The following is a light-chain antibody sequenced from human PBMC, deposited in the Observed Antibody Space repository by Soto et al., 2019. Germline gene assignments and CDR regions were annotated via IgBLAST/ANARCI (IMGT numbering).Light chain of an antibody. CDR3: MQALQTPNT. V-gene: IGKV2-28*01. CDR2: LAS. CDR1: QSLLYSDGDNY. J-gene: IGKJ5*01. Sequence: IVMTQSPLSLGVTPVEPASISCRSSQSLLYSDGDNYLDWYLQKPGQSPQLLIYLASNRASGVPARFSGSRSGTYFTLKISRVEAEDVGLYYCMQALQTPNTLGQGTRLETK.